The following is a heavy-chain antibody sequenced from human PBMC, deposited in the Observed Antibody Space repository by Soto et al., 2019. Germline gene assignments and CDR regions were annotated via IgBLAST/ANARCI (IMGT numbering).Heavy chain of an antibody. J-gene: IGHJ6*03. CDR2: INAGNGNT. CDR3: ASSLFGVVISTYYMDV. D-gene: IGHD3-3*02. CDR1: GYTFTSFA. V-gene: IGHV1-3*01. Sequence: ASVKVSCKASGYTFTSFAMHWVRQAPGQRLEWMGWINAGNGNTKYSQKFQGRVTMTRDTSASTVYMDLSSLRFEDTAVYYCASSLFGVVISTYYMDVLGKGTTVTGSS.